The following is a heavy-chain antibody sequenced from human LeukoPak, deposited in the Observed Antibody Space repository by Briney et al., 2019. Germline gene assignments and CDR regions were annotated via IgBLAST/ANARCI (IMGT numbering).Heavy chain of an antibody. Sequence: ASVEVSCKASGYTFTSYGISWVRQAPGQGLEWMGWINPNSGGTNYAQKFQGRVTMTRDTSISTAYMELSRLRSDDTAVYYCARSSIAVAGNAGGGSDYWGQGTLVTVSS. D-gene: IGHD6-19*01. CDR3: ARSSIAVAGNAGGGSDY. V-gene: IGHV1-2*02. CDR2: INPNSGGT. CDR1: GYTFTSYG. J-gene: IGHJ4*02.